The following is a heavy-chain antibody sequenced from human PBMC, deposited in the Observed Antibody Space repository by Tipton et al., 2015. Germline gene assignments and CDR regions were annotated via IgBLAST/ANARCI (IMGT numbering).Heavy chain of an antibody. D-gene: IGHD2-2*01. Sequence: TLSLTCTVSGGSVSSGSYYWSWIRQPPGKGLEWIGYIYYTGSTNYNPSLKSRVTMSIDTSKNQLALKLTSVTAADTAVYYCARPTSGAFDIWGQGTMVTVSS. CDR1: GGSVSSGSYY. V-gene: IGHV4-61*01. J-gene: IGHJ3*02. CDR3: ARPTSGAFDI. CDR2: IYYTGST.